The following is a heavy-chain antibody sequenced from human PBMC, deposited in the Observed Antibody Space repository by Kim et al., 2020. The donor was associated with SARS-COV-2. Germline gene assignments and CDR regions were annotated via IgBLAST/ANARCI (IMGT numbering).Heavy chain of an antibody. J-gene: IGHJ3*01. Sequence: GGSLRLSCTAAGFPFDDFAMHWVRQLPGKGLEWVSGISWNSGDIAYGDSVRGRFTISRDNSKASLYLQMDSLRPEDTALYLCAKANFESGSHPGAFDLWGQGTMVTVSS. CDR3: AKANFESGSHPGAFDL. CDR1: GFPFDDFA. V-gene: IGHV3-9*01. D-gene: IGHD1-26*01. CDR2: ISWNSGDI.